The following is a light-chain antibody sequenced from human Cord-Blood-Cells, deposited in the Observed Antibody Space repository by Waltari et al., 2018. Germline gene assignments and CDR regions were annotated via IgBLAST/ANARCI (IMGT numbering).Light chain of an antibody. CDR3: QQYNSYSPET. CDR1: QSISSW. V-gene: IGKV1-5*01. J-gene: IGKJ2*01. CDR2: DAS. Sequence: DIQMTPSPSTLSASVGDSVTITCRASQSISSWLAWYQQKPGKAPKLLIYDASSLESGVPSRVSGSGSGTEFTLTISSLQPDDFATYYCQQYNSYSPETFGQGTKLEIK.